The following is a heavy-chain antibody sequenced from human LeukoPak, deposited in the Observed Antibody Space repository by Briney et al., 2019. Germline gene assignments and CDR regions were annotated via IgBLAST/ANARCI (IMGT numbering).Heavy chain of an antibody. Sequence: PGGSLRLSCAASGFTFSSYGMSWVRQAPGKGLEWVSGLSGSGGSTFYADSVKGRFTISRDNSKNTLYLQMNSLRAEDTAVYYCAKEIYGDSTGGRFQHWGQGTLVTVSS. V-gene: IGHV3-23*01. CDR3: AKEIYGDSTGGRFQH. CDR2: LSGSGGST. CDR1: GFTFSSYG. J-gene: IGHJ1*01. D-gene: IGHD4-17*01.